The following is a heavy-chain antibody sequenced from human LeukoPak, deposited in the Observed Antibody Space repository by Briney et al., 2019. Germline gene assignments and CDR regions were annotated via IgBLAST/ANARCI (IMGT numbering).Heavy chain of an antibody. V-gene: IGHV1-69*04. Sequence: GASVKVSCKASGGTFSSYAISWVRQAPGQGLEWMGRIIPILGIANYAQKFQGRVTITADKSTSTAYMELSSLRSEDTAAYYCASGGNRRFDYWGQGTLVTVSS. CDR1: GGTFSSYA. J-gene: IGHJ4*02. CDR2: IIPILGIA. D-gene: IGHD2/OR15-2a*01. CDR3: ASGGNRRFDY.